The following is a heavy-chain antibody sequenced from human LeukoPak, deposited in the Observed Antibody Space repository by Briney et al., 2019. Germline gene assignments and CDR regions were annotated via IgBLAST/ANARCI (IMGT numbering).Heavy chain of an antibody. CDR3: ASGDTAMAHFDY. CDR2: ISYSGST. J-gene: IGHJ4*02. Sequence: PSETLSLTCTVSGGSISSGVYYWSWIRQHPGKGLDWIASISYSGSTYYNLSLKSRIAISIDTSKNLFSLKLSSVTAADTAVYYRASGDTAMAHFDYWGQGTLVTVSS. D-gene: IGHD5-18*01. V-gene: IGHV4-31*03. CDR1: GGSISSGVYY.